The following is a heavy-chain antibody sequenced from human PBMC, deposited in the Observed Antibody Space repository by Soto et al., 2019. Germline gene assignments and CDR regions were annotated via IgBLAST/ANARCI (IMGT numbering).Heavy chain of an antibody. Sequence: SVKVSCKASGFTFTSSAVQWVRQARGQRLEWIGWIVVGSGNTNYAQKFQERVTITRDMSTSTAYIELSSLRSEDTAVYYCAADNRYYYDSSGYYYVFDYWGQGTLVTVSS. V-gene: IGHV1-58*01. D-gene: IGHD3-22*01. CDR1: GFTFTSSA. CDR3: AADNRYYYDSSGYYYVFDY. CDR2: IVVGSGNT. J-gene: IGHJ4*02.